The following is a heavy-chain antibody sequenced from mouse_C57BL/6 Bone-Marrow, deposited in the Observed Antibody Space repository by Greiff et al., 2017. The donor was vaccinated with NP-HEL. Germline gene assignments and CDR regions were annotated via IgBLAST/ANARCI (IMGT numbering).Heavy chain of an antibody. CDR3: TTYYGSSSFDY. Sequence: LQQSGAELVRPGASVKLSCTASGFNIKDDYMHWVKQRPEQGLEWIGWIDPENGDTEYASKFQGKATITAETSSNTAYLKLSSLRSEDTAGYDCTTYYGSSSFDYWGQGTTLTVSS. CDR1: GFNIKDDY. D-gene: IGHD1-1*01. V-gene: IGHV14-4*01. J-gene: IGHJ2*01. CDR2: IDPENGDT.